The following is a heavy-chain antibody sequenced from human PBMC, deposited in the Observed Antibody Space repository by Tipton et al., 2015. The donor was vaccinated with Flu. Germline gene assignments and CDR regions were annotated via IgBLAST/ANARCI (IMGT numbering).Heavy chain of an antibody. V-gene: IGHV4-38-2*01. CDR2: IYHSGST. CDR1: GYSISSGYY. J-gene: IGHJ6*02. D-gene: IGHD3-10*01. CDR3: ARGPFGRMDV. Sequence: TLSLTCAVSGYSISSGYYWGWIRQPPGKGLEWIGSIYHSGSTYYNPSLKGRVTISVDTSKNQFSLKLSSVTAADTAVYYCARGPFGRMDVWGPGTTVTVSS.